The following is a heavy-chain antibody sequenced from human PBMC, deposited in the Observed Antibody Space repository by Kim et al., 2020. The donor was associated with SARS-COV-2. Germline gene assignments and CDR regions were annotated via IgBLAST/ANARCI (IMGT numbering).Heavy chain of an antibody. D-gene: IGHD3-10*01. Sequence: ASVKVSCKASGYTFTSYAMHWVRQAPGQRLEWMGWINAGNGNTKYSQKFQGRVTITRDTSASTAYMELSSLRSEDTAVYYCASPRVVRGVIRYYYYGMDVWGQGTTVTVSS. CDR2: INAGNGNT. J-gene: IGHJ6*02. V-gene: IGHV1-3*01. CDR1: GYTFTSYA. CDR3: ASPRVVRGVIRYYYYGMDV.